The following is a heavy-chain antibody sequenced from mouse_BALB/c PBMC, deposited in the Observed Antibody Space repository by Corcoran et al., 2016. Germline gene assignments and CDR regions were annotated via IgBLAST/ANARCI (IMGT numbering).Heavy chain of an antibody. CDR1: GFSLSTSGMG. CDR2: IYWDDDK. Sequence: QVTLKESGPGILQPSQTLSLTCSFSGFSLSTSGMGVSWIRQPSGKGLEWLAHIYWDDDKRYNPSLKSRLTISKDTSSKQLLLKITSVDTADTATYYCAQRAPFDTTASFDYWGQGTTLTVSS. D-gene: IGHD1-2*01. CDR3: AQRAPFDTTASFDY. J-gene: IGHJ2*01. V-gene: IGHV8-12*01.